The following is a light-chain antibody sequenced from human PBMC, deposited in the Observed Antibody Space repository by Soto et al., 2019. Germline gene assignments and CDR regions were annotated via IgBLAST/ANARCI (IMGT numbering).Light chain of an antibody. CDR3: SSYTTGSTLGV. Sequence: QSALTQPASVSGSPGQSITISCTGTSSDVGGYNYVSWYQQHPGKAPKLVIYEVSNRPSGISNRFSGSKSGNTASLTISGLQAGDEADCYCSSYTTGSTLGVFGGGTKLTVL. J-gene: IGLJ3*02. CDR1: SSDVGGYNY. CDR2: EVS. V-gene: IGLV2-14*01.